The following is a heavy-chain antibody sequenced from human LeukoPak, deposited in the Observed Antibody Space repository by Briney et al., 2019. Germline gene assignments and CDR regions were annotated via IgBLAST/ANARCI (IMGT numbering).Heavy chain of an antibody. D-gene: IGHD3-22*01. CDR2: IYYSGST. Sequence: PSETLSLTCTVSGGSISSYYWSWIRQPPGKGLEWIGYIYYSGSTNYNPSLKSRVTISVDTSKNQFSLKLSSVTAADTAVYYCARTHYYDSSGYGGMDVWGQGTTVTVSS. CDR3: ARTHYYDSSGYGGMDV. V-gene: IGHV4-59*01. J-gene: IGHJ6*02. CDR1: GGSISSYY.